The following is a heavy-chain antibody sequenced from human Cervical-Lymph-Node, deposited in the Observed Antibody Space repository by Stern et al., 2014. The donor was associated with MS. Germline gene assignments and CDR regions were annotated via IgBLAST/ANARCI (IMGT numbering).Heavy chain of an antibody. Sequence: QVQLVQSGAEVKKVGSSVKVSCKASGDTLSSHTISWVRQAPGQGLEWMGGLIPAFDAPNYAQKFQGRVTITSDETTNTAHMKLSSLGSEDTAVYYCAAGAHGMDVWGQGTAVSVSS. CDR1: GDTLSSHT. D-gene: IGHD3-10*01. V-gene: IGHV1-69*01. CDR2: LIPAFDAP. J-gene: IGHJ6*02. CDR3: AAGAHGMDV.